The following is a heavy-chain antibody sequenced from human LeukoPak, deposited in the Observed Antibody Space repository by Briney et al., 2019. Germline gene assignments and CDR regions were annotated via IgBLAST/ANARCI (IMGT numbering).Heavy chain of an antibody. D-gene: IGHD2-2*01. Sequence: SETLPLTCTVSGGSISSYYWSWIRQPPGKGLEWIGYIYYSGSTNYNPSLKSRVTISVDTSKNQFSLKLSSVTAADTAVYYCARAAPDIVVVPAANEYYYYYCMDVWGKGTTVTISS. CDR2: IYYSGST. CDR1: GGSISSYY. V-gene: IGHV4-59*01. CDR3: ARAAPDIVVVPAANEYYYYYCMDV. J-gene: IGHJ6*03.